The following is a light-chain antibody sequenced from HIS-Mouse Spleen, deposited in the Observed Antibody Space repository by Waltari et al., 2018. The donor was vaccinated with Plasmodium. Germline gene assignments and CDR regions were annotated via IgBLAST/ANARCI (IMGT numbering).Light chain of an antibody. CDR3: CSYAGSSTWV. J-gene: IGLJ3*02. CDR1: SSDVGSYNL. V-gene: IGLV2-23*01. Sequence: QSALTQPASVSGSPGQSLTISCTGTSSDVGSYNLVSWYQQDPDKAPKLMMYEGSKRPSGVSNRFSGSKSGNTASLTISGLQAEDEADYYCCSYAGSSTWVFGGGTKLTVL. CDR2: EGS.